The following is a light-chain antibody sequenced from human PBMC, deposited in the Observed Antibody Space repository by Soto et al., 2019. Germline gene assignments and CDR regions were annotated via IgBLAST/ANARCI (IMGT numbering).Light chain of an antibody. Sequence: EIVLTQSPATLSLSPGERATFSCRASQSFSSYLAGYQQKPGQAPRLLIYDASNRATGIPARFSGSGSGTDFTPTISSLEPEDFAVYYCQQRSDFGQGTRLEIK. CDR1: QSFSSY. J-gene: IGKJ5*01. CDR3: QQRSD. CDR2: DAS. V-gene: IGKV3-11*01.